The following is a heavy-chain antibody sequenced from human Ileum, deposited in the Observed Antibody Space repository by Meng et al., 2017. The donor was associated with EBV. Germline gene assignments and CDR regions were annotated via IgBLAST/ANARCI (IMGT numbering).Heavy chain of an antibody. CDR2: VYHDGAT. D-gene: IGHD3-10*01. CDR3: ARSSPIVRGLDY. CDR1: GAPVSGSDW. Sequence: RESGPFVEKLSRTLPPTWAVSGAPVSGSDWGSCGRRPPGKGLEWIGEVYHDGATNYHPSLKSRVTISLDKSKNEVNLHLNSLTAADTAVYFCARSSPIVRGLDYWGQGTLVTVSS. J-gene: IGHJ4*02. V-gene: IGHV4-4*02.